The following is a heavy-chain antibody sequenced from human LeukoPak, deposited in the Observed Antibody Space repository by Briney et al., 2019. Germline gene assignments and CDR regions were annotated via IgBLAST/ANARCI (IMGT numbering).Heavy chain of an antibody. CDR1: GFTFSTHW. J-gene: IGHJ4*02. CDR3: ATDSRSCRY. CDR2: IKQDGSEK. V-gene: IGHV3-7*03. Sequence: PGGSLRLSCAASGFTFSTHWMTWVRQAPGKGLEWVANIKQDGSEKYYLDSVKGRFTISRDNAKNSLFLQMNSLRAEDTAMYYCATDSRSCRYWGQGTLVTVSP.